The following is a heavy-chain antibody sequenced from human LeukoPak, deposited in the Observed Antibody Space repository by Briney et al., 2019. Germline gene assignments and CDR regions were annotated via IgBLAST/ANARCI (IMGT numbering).Heavy chain of an antibody. J-gene: IGHJ4*02. D-gene: IGHD3-22*01. V-gene: IGHV1-69*13. CDR3: ARGSSYYYDSSGYLDY. CDR1: GGTFSSYA. CDR2: IIPIFGTA. Sequence: SVKVSCKASGGTFSSYATSWVRQAPGQGLEWMGGIIPIFGTANYAQKFQGRVTITADESTSTAYMELSSLRSEDTAVYYCARGSSYYYDSSGYLDYWGQGTLVTVSS.